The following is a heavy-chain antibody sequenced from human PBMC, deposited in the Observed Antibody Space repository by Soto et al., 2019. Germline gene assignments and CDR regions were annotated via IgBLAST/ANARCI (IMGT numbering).Heavy chain of an antibody. CDR3: GRILRNKHYPPGX. CDR2: IFSNDEK. CDR1: GISLSNDRTG. Sequence: FGPTLVHPTETLTLTCTVSGISLSNDRTGVSWIRHPPVKALEWLAHIFSNDEKSYSTSMKNRLTISKDTSKRQVVLIMTNMVPVDTGTYFCGRILRNKHYPPGXWGQGIQVTVSX. J-gene: IGHJ4*02. D-gene: IGHD1-26*01. V-gene: IGHV2-26*01.